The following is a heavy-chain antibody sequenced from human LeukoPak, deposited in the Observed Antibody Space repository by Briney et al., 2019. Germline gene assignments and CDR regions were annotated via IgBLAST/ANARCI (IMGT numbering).Heavy chain of an antibody. Sequence: SETLSLTCTVSGGSISSYYWSWIRQPPGKGLEWMGYIYYSGSTNYNPSLKSRVTISVDTSKNQFSLKLSSVTAADTAVYYCARGTYYYGMDVWGQGTTVTVSS. J-gene: IGHJ6*02. CDR2: IYYSGST. D-gene: IGHD3/OR15-3a*01. V-gene: IGHV4-59*01. CDR1: GGSISSYY. CDR3: ARGTYYYGMDV.